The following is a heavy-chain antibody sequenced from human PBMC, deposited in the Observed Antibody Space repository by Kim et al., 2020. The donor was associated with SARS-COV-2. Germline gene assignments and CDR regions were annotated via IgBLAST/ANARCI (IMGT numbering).Heavy chain of an antibody. CDR2: IIPIFGTA. CDR1: GGTFSSYA. D-gene: IGHD6-6*01. J-gene: IGHJ6*02. CDR3: ARGSGGGIAARTYYYYGMDV. V-gene: IGHV1-69*13. Sequence: SVKVSCKASGGTFSSYAISWVRQAPGQGLEWMGGIIPIFGTANYAQKFQGRVTITADESTSTAYMELSSLRSEDTAVYYCARGSGGGIAARTYYYYGMDVWGQGTTVTVSS.